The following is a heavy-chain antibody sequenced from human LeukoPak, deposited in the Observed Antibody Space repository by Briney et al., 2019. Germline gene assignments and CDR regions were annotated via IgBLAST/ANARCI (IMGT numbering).Heavy chain of an antibody. CDR3: ARTDGLQFRHPTIFDY. J-gene: IGHJ4*02. CDR2: SYYIDNT. D-gene: IGHD5-24*01. V-gene: IGHV4-39*07. CDR1: GGSMRSSSYY. Sequence: SETLSLTCVVSGGSMRSSSYYWGWIRQSPGGGLEYIGSSYYIDNTFYSPSLQSRVTISVDTSKNQFYLNLTSVTAADTAVYYGARTDGLQFRHPTIFDYWGQGTLVTVSS.